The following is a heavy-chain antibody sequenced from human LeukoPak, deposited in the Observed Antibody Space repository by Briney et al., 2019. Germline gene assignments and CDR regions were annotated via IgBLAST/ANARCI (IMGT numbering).Heavy chain of an antibody. CDR3: ARDHRYAFDN. CDR1: GFTFSSYW. V-gene: IGHV3-48*01. CDR2: IGISSGNT. D-gene: IGHD5-12*01. Sequence: PSGGSLRLSCAASGFTFSSYWMSWVRQAPGKGLEWISYIGISSGNTKYADSVKGRFTISRDKARNSLYLQMNSLRVEDTAVYYCARDHRYAFDNWGHGTLVTVSS. J-gene: IGHJ4*01.